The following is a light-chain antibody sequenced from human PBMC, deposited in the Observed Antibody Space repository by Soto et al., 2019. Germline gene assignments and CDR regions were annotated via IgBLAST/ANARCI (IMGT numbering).Light chain of an antibody. J-gene: IGKJ5*01. CDR3: QHFANRPMT. CDR2: DAS. V-gene: IGKV1-33*01. CDR1: QDISDQ. Sequence: IQMTHAPSSLCASVGDRVTITCQASQDISDQLNWYQYKEGEAPQLLIYDASNLESGVPSRFSGSGSGTDFTLTISSLQPQDIATYYCQHFANRPMTFGQGTRLEIK.